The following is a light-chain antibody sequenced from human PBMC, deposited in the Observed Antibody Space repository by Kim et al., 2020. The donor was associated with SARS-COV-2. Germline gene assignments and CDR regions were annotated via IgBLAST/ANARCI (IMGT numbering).Light chain of an antibody. Sequence: QSGPTSSPGTKRIVCVEDRVSWYQRHPGNAPELMFYEVSQRPSGVSTLFSGSKSGKTASVTISGLQAEEEADYYCCSYAGSSTVVFGGGTQLTVL. J-gene: IGLJ2*01. CDR2: EVS. V-gene: IGLV2-23*02. CDR3: CSYAGSSTVV. CDR1: KRIVCVEDR.